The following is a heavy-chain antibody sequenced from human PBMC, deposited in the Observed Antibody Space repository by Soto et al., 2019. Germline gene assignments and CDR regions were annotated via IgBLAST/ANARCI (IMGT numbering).Heavy chain of an antibody. Sequence: SETLSLTCTVSGGSINSDYYYWSWIRQPPGKGLEWIGYIYYSGRTNYNPSLKSRVTISMDASRNQFSLKLSSVTAADTAVYYCARDRDGYSYWGQGTLVTVSS. J-gene: IGHJ4*02. CDR1: GGSINSDYYY. CDR3: ARDRDGYSY. D-gene: IGHD5-12*01. V-gene: IGHV4-61*01. CDR2: IYYSGRT.